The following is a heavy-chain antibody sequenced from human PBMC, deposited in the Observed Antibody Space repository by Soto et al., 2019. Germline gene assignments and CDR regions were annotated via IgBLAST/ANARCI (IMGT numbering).Heavy chain of an antibody. D-gene: IGHD6-19*01. CDR3: VQTTGWPGFDF. V-gene: IGHV3-53*01. CDR2: IYGGGTT. J-gene: IGHJ4*02. Sequence: EVQLVESGGGLIQAGGSLRLSCAASGLTVSSKYMTWVRQAPGKGLEWVSVIYGGGTTYYADSVKGRFTISRDNSKNTLYLQVNSLRAEDTAVYYCVQTTGWPGFDFWGQGTLVTVSS. CDR1: GLTVSSKY.